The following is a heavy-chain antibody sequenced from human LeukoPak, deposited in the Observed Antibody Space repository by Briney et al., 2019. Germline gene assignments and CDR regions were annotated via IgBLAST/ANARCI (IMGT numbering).Heavy chain of an antibody. CDR3: ARGDSAFDI. J-gene: IGHJ3*02. CDR1: GFTFSSYA. Sequence: GGSLRLSCAASGFTFSSYAMHWVRQAPGKGLEWVAVISYDGSNKYYADSVKGRFTISRDNSKNTLYLQMNRLRAEDTAVYYCARGDSAFDIWGQGTMVTVSS. V-gene: IGHV3-30-3*01. CDR2: ISYDGSNK.